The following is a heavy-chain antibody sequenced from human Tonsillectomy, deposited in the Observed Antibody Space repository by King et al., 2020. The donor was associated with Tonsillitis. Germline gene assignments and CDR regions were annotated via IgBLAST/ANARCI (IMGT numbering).Heavy chain of an antibody. J-gene: IGHJ6*02. Sequence: VQLVESGGGVVQPGRSLRLSCAASGFTFSSYAMQWVRRAPGKGLEWVAVISYDGSNKYYADSVKGRFTIPRDNSKNTLYLQMNSLRGEDTAVYYCAKYREVAGIGSRVHYYYGMDVLGQGTTVTVSS. CDR1: GFTFSSYA. D-gene: IGHD6-19*01. V-gene: IGHV3-30*18. CDR2: ISYDGSNK. CDR3: AKYREVAGIGSRVHYYYGMDV.